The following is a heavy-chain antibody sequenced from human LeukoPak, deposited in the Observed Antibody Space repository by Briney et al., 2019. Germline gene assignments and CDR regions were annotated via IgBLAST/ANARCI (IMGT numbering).Heavy chain of an antibody. CDR2: IWYDGSNK. J-gene: IGHJ4*02. CDR3: AKSDGLRIAVAGRENLDY. CDR1: GFTFSSYA. D-gene: IGHD6-19*01. Sequence: GGSLRLSCAASGFTFSSYAMSWVRQAPGKGLEWVAVIWYDGSNKYYADSVKGRFTISRDNSKNTLYLQMNSLRAEDTAVYYCAKSDGLRIAVAGRENLDYWGQGTLVTASS. V-gene: IGHV3-33*08.